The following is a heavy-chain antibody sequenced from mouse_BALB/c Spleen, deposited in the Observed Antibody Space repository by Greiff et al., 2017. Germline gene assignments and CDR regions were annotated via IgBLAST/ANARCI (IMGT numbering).Heavy chain of an antibody. CDR2: ISSGGST. J-gene: IGHJ1*01. V-gene: IGHV5-6-5*01. D-gene: IGHD2-3*01. CDR3: AREGDDGYH. CDR1: GFTFSSYA. Sequence: EVQGVESGGGLVKPGGSLKLSCAASGFTFSSYAMSWVRQTPEKRLEWVASISSGGSTYYPDSVKGRFTISRDNARNILYLQMSSLRSEDTAMYYCAREGDDGYHWGAGTTVTVSS.